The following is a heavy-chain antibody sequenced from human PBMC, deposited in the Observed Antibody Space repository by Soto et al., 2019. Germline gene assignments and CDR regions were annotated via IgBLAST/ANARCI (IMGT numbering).Heavy chain of an antibody. J-gene: IGHJ4*02. CDR1: GDSISSSDYY. CDR3: ARGGPGYGYFDY. CDR2: IYHSGST. V-gene: IGHV4-39*01. D-gene: IGHD3-10*01. Sequence: SETLSLTCSVSGDSISSSDYYWGWIRQPPGKGLEWIGSIYHSGSTHYNPSLKSRVTISVDTSKNQFSLKLSSVTAADTAVYYCARGGPGYGYFDYWGQGTLVTVS.